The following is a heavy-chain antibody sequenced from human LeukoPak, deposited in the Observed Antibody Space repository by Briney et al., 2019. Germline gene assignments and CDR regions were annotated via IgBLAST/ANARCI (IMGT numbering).Heavy chain of an antibody. J-gene: IGHJ6*03. CDR3: ARGAYGHLYSYYMDI. Sequence: PSETLSLTCSVSDPSISVYYGSWIRQPPGRGLEWMGYIFYSGSTDYNPSLKSRVTMSVDSSNSQSSLKLTSVTGPEPAVYYCARGAYGHLYSYYMDIWGKGTMVTISS. V-gene: IGHV4-59*01. CDR1: DPSISVYY. CDR2: IFYSGST. D-gene: IGHD4-17*01.